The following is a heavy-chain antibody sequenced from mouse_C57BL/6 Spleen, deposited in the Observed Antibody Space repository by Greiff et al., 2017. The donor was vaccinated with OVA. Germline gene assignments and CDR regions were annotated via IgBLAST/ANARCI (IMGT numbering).Heavy chain of an antibody. Sequence: QVQLKESGPGLVQPSQSLSITCTVSGFSLTSYGVHWVRQSPGKGLEWLGVIWRGGSTDYNAAFMSRLSITKDNSKSQVFFKMNSLQADDTAIYYCAKNNWDVGYYAMDYWGQGTSVTVSS. CDR1: GFSLTSYG. D-gene: IGHD4-1*01. J-gene: IGHJ4*01. CDR2: IWRGGST. V-gene: IGHV2-5*01. CDR3: AKNNWDVGYYAMDY.